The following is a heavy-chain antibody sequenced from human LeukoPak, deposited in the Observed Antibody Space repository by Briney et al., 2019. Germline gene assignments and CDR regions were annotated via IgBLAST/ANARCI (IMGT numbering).Heavy chain of an antibody. CDR1: GFMFSNYA. CDR3: AKGKMATILGFDS. Sequence: GGSLRLSWAAAGFMFSNYAMSWVRQAPGRGLEWVSAVKTSAGDTYYADSVKGRFTISRDNSKSTVYLQMNSLRAEDSALYYCAKGKMATILGFDSWGQGALVTVSS. V-gene: IGHV3-23*01. D-gene: IGHD5-24*01. CDR2: VKTSAGDT. J-gene: IGHJ4*02.